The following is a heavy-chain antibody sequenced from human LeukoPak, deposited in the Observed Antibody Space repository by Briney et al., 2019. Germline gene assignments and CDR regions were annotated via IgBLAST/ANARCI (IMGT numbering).Heavy chain of an antibody. J-gene: IGHJ5*02. CDR2: IKEDGSDK. D-gene: IGHD2-2*01. Sequence: GGSLRLSCAASGFTFSSYWMSWVRPVPGKGLEWVANIKEDGSDKYYMDSVRGRFTISRDNAKNSLYLQMNSLRAEDTAVYFCARDGRGYCSSTSCRNWFDPWGEGTLVTVSS. CDR3: ARDGRGYCSSTSCRNWFDP. V-gene: IGHV3-7*01. CDR1: GFTFSSYW.